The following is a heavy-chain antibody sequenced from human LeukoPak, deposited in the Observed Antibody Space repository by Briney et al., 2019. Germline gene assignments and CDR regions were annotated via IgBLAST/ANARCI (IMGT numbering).Heavy chain of an antibody. CDR2: IIPILGIA. CDR3: ARVGATTLRDDY. D-gene: IGHD1-26*01. V-gene: IGHV1-69*04. CDR1: GGTFSSYA. J-gene: IGHJ4*02. Sequence: ASVKVSCKASGGTFSSYAISWVRQAPGQGLEWMGRIIPILGIANYAQKFQGRATITADKSTSTAYMELSSLRSEDTAVYYCARVGATTLRDDYWGQGTLVTVSS.